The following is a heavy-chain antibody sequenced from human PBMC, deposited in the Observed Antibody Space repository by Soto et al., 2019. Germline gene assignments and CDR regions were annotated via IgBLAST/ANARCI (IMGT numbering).Heavy chain of an antibody. V-gene: IGHV3-30-3*01. CDR3: AKDIIGAPDFQH. CDR1: GFTFSSYA. Sequence: PGGSLRLSCAASGFTFSSYAMHWVRQAPGKGLEWVAVISYDGSNKYYADSVKGRFTISRDNSKNTLYLQMNSLRAEDTAVYYCAKDIIGAPDFQHWGQGTLVTVSS. CDR2: ISYDGSNK. D-gene: IGHD3-10*01. J-gene: IGHJ1*01.